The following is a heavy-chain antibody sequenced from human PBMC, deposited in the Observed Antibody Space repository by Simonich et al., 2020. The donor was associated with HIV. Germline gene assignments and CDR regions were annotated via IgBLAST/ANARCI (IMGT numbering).Heavy chain of an antibody. CDR1: GVTFDDYA. Sequence: EVQLVESGGGLVQPGRYLRLSCAASGVTFDDYAMHCVRQAPGKCLGCVSGISWNSGSIGYADSVKCRFTISRDNAKNSLYLQMNSLRAEDTALYYCEKDNNWGFDAFDIWGQGTMVTVSS. V-gene: IGHV3-9*01. CDR2: ISWNSGSI. CDR3: EKDNNWGFDAFDI. D-gene: IGHD7-27*01. J-gene: IGHJ3*02.